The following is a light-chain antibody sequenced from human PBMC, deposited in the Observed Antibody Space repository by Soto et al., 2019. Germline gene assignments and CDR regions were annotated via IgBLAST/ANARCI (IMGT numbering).Light chain of an antibody. Sequence: EIVLTQSPATLSLSPGERATLSCRASQSVSSYLAWYQQKPGQAPRLLIYDASNRATGIPARFSASGSGTDFTLTISSLEPEDFAVYYCQQRSNWPGTFGPGTKVDIK. J-gene: IGKJ3*01. CDR2: DAS. V-gene: IGKV3-11*01. CDR1: QSVSSY. CDR3: QQRSNWPGT.